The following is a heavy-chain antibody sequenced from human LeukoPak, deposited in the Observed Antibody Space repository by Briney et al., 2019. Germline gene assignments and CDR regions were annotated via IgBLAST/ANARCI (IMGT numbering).Heavy chain of an antibody. Sequence: GASVKVSCKASGGTFSSYAISWVRQAPGQGLEWMGRINPNSGGTNYAQKFQGRVTMTRDTSISTAYMELSRLRSDDTAVYYCARVPIYYYYGMDVWGQGTTVTVSS. CDR2: INPNSGGT. D-gene: IGHD2-21*01. V-gene: IGHV1-2*06. CDR1: GGTFSSYA. J-gene: IGHJ6*02. CDR3: ARVPIYYYYGMDV.